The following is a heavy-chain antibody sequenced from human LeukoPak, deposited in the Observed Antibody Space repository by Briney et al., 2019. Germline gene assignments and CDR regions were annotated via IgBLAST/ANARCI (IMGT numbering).Heavy chain of an antibody. V-gene: IGHV4-4*07. CDR3: AGDLIHGNYFDY. Sequence: PSEALSLTCTVSGGSISSYYWSWIRQPAGKGLEWIGRIYTSGSTNYNPSLKSRVTMSVDTSKNQFSLKLSSVTAADTAVYYCAGDLIHGNYFDYWGQGTLVTVSS. CDR2: IYTSGST. J-gene: IGHJ4*02. CDR1: GGSISSYY. D-gene: IGHD2-8*01.